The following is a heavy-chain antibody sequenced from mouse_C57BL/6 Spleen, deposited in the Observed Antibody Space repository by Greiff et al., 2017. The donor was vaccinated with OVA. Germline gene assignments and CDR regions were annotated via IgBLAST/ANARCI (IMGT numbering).Heavy chain of an antibody. CDR3: ARSPYDYDREYYFDY. CDR2: INPSSGYT. V-gene: IGHV1-7*01. D-gene: IGHD2-4*01. CDR1: GYTFTSYW. Sequence: VKLVESGAELAKPGASVKLSCKASGYTFTSYWMHWVKQRPGQGLEWIGYINPSSGYTKYNQKFKDKATFTADKSSSTAYMQLSSLTYEDSAVYYCARSPYDYDREYYFDYWGQGTTLTVSS. J-gene: IGHJ2*01.